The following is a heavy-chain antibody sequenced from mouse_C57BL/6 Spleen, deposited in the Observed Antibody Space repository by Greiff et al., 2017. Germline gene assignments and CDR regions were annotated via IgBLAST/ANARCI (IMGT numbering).Heavy chain of an antibody. D-gene: IGHD2-3*01. CDR3: ARDRLLLYYAMDY. Sequence: EVKVEESGGGLVKPGGSLKLSCAASGFTFSSYAMSWVRQTPEKRLEWVATISDGGSYTYYPDNVKGRFTISRDNAKNNLYLQMSHLKSEDTAMYYCARDRLLLYYAMDYWGQGTSVTVSS. CDR1: GFTFSSYA. CDR2: ISDGGSYT. J-gene: IGHJ4*01. V-gene: IGHV5-4*01.